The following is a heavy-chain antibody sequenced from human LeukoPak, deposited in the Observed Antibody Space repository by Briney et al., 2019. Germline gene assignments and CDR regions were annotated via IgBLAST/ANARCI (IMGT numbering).Heavy chain of an antibody. CDR3: TTCGYDRCGAFDI. Sequence: PGGSLRLSCAVSEFPFTRAWMTWVRQAPGKGLEWVGRIKSKTDGGTTDYAAPVKGRFSISRDDSKNTLYLQMNSLETEDTAMYYCTTCGYDRCGAFDIWGQGTVVTVSS. CDR2: IKSKTDGGTT. J-gene: IGHJ3*02. D-gene: IGHD5-12*01. V-gene: IGHV3-15*01. CDR1: EFPFTRAW.